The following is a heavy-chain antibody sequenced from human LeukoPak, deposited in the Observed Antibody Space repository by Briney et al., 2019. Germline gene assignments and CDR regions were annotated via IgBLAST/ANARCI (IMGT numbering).Heavy chain of an antibody. Sequence: PGGSLRLSCTASGFIFSNYWMTWVRQAPGEGLEWVAQINQDGSKECYIDSVKARFSISRDNARNSLSLQMNSLRAEDTAVYYCVRDGGVSGYDLLDYWGQGTLVTVSS. D-gene: IGHD5-12*01. V-gene: IGHV3-7*01. J-gene: IGHJ4*02. CDR2: INQDGSKE. CDR3: VRDGGVSGYDLLDY. CDR1: GFIFSNYW.